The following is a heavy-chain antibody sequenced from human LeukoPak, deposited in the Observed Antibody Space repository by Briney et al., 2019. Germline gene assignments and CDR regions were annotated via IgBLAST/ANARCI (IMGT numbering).Heavy chain of an antibody. D-gene: IGHD3-22*01. CDR2: ISGSGGST. V-gene: IGHV3-23*01. J-gene: IGHJ4*02. CDR3: AKVATYYYDSSGYYRPRYFDY. Sequence: GGSLRLSCAASGFTFSSYAMSWVRQAPGKGLEWVSAISGSGGSTYYADSVKGRFTISRDNSKNTLYLQMNSLRAEDTAVYYCAKVATYYYDSSGYYRPRYFDYWGQGTLVTVSS. CDR1: GFTFSSYA.